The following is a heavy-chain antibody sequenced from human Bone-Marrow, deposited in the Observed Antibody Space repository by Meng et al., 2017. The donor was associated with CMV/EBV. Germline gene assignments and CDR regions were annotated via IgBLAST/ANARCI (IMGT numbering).Heavy chain of an antibody. Sequence: GESLKISCAASGFTFSSYGMHWVRQAPGKGLEWVAFIRYDGSNKYYADSVKGRFTISRDNSKNTLYLQMNSLRAEDTAVYYCARGPWDVWSGYYVDYWVQGTLVTVSS. J-gene: IGHJ4*02. V-gene: IGHV3-30*02. D-gene: IGHD3-3*01. CDR2: IRYDGSNK. CDR1: GFTFSSYG. CDR3: ARGPWDVWSGYYVDY.